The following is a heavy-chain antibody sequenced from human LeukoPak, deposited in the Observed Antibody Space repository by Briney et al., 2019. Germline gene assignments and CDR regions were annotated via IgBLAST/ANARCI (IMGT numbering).Heavy chain of an antibody. CDR2: IYYSGST. CDR3: ASSPGAQYYFDS. CDR1: GGSISSGNYH. V-gene: IGHV4-39*01. J-gene: IGHJ4*02. Sequence: SETLSLTCTVSGGSISSGNYHWGWIRQPPGKGLEWIGFIYYSGSTYYNPSLKSRVTISVDTSKNRFSLKLNSVTAADTAVYYCASSPGAQYYFDSWGQGTLVTVSS.